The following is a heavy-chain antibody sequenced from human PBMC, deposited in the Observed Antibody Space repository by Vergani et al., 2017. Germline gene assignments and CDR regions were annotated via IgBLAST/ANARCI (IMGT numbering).Heavy chain of an antibody. CDR3: ARGDQSYDDFRSGLPTYFMDV. Sequence: EVQLVESGGGLVQPGGSLRLSCAASGFTFSSYWMHWVRQAPGKGLEWVASISRSSDYISYADSVKGRFTISRDNAEISLYLQLNSLRDEDTAVYYCARGDQSYDDFRSGLPTYFMDVWGKGTTVTVSS. D-gene: IGHD3-3*01. CDR1: GFTFSSYW. V-gene: IGHV3-21*02. J-gene: IGHJ6*03. CDR2: ISRSSDYI.